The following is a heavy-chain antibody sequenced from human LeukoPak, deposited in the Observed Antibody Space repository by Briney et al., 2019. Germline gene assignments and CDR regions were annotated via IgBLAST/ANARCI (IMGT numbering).Heavy chain of an antibody. CDR1: GFTFSSYW. D-gene: IGHD5-24*01. CDR2: IARDGST. CDR3: IESGGWPGY. V-gene: IGHV3-74*01. J-gene: IGHJ4*02. Sequence: GGSLRLSCAASGFTFSSYWMHWVRQAPGKGLVWVSRIARDGSTVYADSVKGRFTISRDNAKDTVYLQMNSLRVEDTAVYYCIESGGWPGYWGQGTLVTVSS.